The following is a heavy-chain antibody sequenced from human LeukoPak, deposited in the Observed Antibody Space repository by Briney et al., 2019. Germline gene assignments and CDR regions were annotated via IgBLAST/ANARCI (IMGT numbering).Heavy chain of an antibody. CDR1: GGSISSYY. J-gene: IGHJ4*02. D-gene: IGHD6-19*01. V-gene: IGHV4-59*12. CDR2: IYYSGST. Sequence: SETLSLTCTVSGGSISSYYWNWIRQPPGKGLEWVGYIYYSGSTNYNPSLKSRVTISVDTSKNQFSLKLSSVTAADTAVYYCARIVAGKFYWGQGTRVTVSS. CDR3: ARIVAGKFY.